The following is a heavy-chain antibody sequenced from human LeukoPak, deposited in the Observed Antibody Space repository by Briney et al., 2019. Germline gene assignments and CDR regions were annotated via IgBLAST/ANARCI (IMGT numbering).Heavy chain of an antibody. V-gene: IGHV1-24*01. J-gene: IGHJ3*02. Sequence: ASVKVSCKVSGYTLTELSMHWVRRAPGKGLEWMGGFDPEDGETIYAQKFQGRVTMTEDTSTDAAYMELSSLRSEDTAVYYCATPGNMIVVNELNDAFDIWGQGTMVTVSS. CDR2: FDPEDGET. D-gene: IGHD3-22*01. CDR3: ATPGNMIVVNELNDAFDI. CDR1: GYTLTELS.